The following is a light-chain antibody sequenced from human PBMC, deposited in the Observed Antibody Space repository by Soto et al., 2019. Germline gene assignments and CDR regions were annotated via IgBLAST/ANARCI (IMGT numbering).Light chain of an antibody. V-gene: IGKV3-20*01. CDR1: QSFTSNY. Sequence: EIVLTQSPGTLSLSPGERATLSCRASQSFTSNYLAWYQQRPGQAPRLLIYGASTRATGIPDRFSGSGSGTEFTLTISSLQPDDFAVYHCQQYNNWPPITFGQGARLEIK. CDR3: QQYNNWPPIT. J-gene: IGKJ5*01. CDR2: GAS.